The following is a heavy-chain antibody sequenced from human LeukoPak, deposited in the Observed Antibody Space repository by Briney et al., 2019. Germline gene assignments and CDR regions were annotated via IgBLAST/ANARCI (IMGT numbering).Heavy chain of an antibody. CDR2: MNPNSGNT. CDR3: ARAAGPIAVALT. CDR1: GYTFTSYE. J-gene: IGHJ5*02. Sequence: ASVKVSCKASGYTFTSYEINWVRQAAGKGLEWMGWMNPNSGNTGYAQKFQGRVTISRNTSISTAYMELNSLRSEDTAVYYCARAAGPIAVALTWGQGTLVTVSS. D-gene: IGHD6-19*01. V-gene: IGHV1-8*01.